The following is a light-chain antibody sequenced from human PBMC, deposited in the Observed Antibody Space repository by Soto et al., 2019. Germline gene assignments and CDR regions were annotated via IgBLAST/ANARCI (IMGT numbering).Light chain of an antibody. Sequence: QSALTQPASGSGYPGQSITISCTGTSSDVGGYNYVSWYQQHPGKAPKLMIYDVSNRPSGVSNRCSGSKSGNTASLTISGLQAEDEADYYCSSYTSSSTLVFGGGTKLTVL. CDR3: SSYTSSSTLV. CDR1: SSDVGGYNY. V-gene: IGLV2-14*01. CDR2: DVS. J-gene: IGLJ2*01.